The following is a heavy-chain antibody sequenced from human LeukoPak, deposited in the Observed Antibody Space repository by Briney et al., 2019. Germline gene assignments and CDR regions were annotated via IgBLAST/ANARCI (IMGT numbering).Heavy chain of an antibody. D-gene: IGHD4-23*01. Sequence: GGSLRLSCAASGFTFNSYSMNWVRQAPGKGPEWLSYISSSSTTIYYADSVKGRFTISRDDAKNSLYLQMNSLRVEDTAMYYCARDSSGQDGGNRHWGQGTLVTVSS. CDR2: ISSSSTTI. CDR3: ARDSSGQDGGNRH. J-gene: IGHJ4*02. V-gene: IGHV3-48*04. CDR1: GFTFNSYS.